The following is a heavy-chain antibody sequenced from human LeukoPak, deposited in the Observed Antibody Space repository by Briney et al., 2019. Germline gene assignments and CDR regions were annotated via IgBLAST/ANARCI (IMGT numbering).Heavy chain of an antibody. D-gene: IGHD2-15*01. J-gene: IGHJ3*02. CDR3: AREILGAFDI. CDR2: ISYDGSNK. Sequence: GGSLRLSCAASGFTFSSYAMDWVRQAPGKGLEWVAVISYDGSNKYYADSVKGRFTFSRDNSKNTLYLQMNSLRAEDTAVYYCAREILGAFDIWGQGTRVIVSS. CDR1: GFTFSSYA. V-gene: IGHV3-30-3*01.